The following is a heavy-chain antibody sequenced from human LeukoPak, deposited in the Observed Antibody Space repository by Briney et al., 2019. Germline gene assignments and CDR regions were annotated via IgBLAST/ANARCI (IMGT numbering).Heavy chain of an antibody. CDR1: GFTFNTNA. J-gene: IGHJ4*02. V-gene: IGHV3-23*01. CDR2: ISGSGGST. CDR3: AKDHYGVAAAGTFDY. Sequence: PGGSLRLSCAASGFTFNTNAMSWVRQAPGKGLEWVSGISGSGGSTYYADSVKGRFTISRDNSKNTLYLQMNSLRAEDTAVYYCAKDHYGVAAAGTFDYWGQGTLVTVSS. D-gene: IGHD6-13*01.